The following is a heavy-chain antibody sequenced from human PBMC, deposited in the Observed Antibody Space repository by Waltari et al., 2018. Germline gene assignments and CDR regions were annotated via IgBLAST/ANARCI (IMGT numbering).Heavy chain of an antibody. Sequence: QVQLVESGGVVVQPGRSLRLSCAASGFSFSTYGMHWVRQAPGTGREWVARIWNDGSNKYYADSVKGRFTISRDNSKNTLYLQMNSLTTEDTAIYYCAKAGRAVAGTWVDYFDSWGQGTQVTVSS. J-gene: IGHJ4*02. CDR3: AKAGRAVAGTWVDYFDS. CDR2: IWNDGSNK. CDR1: GFSFSTYG. V-gene: IGHV3-30*18. D-gene: IGHD6-19*01.